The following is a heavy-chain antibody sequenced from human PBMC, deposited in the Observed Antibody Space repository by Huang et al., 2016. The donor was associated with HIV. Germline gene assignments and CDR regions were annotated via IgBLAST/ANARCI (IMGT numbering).Heavy chain of an antibody. J-gene: IGHJ6*03. CDR1: GYTFSSQD. Sequence: QVQLVQSGAEVKTPGASVKVSCKASGYTFSSQDINWVRQAPGQGLEGIGRMNPESGHTGYSQKFQGRVNITRSTSITTAYMELSSLRSADTAVYYCVRGTRYGDYGLRHYYYYMDVWGKGTTVTVSS. D-gene: IGHD4-17*01. CDR3: VRGTRYGDYGLRHYYYYMDV. V-gene: IGHV1-8*01. CDR2: MNPESGHT.